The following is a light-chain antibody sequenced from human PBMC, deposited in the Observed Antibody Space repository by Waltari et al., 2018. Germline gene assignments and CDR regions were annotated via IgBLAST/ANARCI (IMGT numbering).Light chain of an antibody. J-gene: IGLJ3*02. CDR3: WSTDSSGYYGV. CDR2: EDN. V-gene: IGLV3-10*01. CDR1: ELPKQK. Sequence: SYELTQAPSVSVSPGQTARTTCSGDELPKQKAFWYQQKSGQAPVLVIYEDNKRPSGIPERFSGSTSDTLATLTISGAQVDDESDFYCWSTDSSGYYGVFGGGTKLTVL.